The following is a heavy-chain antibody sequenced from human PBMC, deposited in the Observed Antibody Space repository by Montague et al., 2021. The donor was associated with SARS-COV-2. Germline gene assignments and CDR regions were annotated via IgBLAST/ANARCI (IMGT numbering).Heavy chain of an antibody. CDR2: IFHDGTS. V-gene: IGHV4-4*02. CDR1: GDSMSRSC. D-gene: IGHD2/OR15-2a*01. J-gene: IGHJ4*02. Sequence: SETLSLTCAVSGDSMSRSCWTWVRQPPGQRLQWIGEIFHDGTSRSNYNRALKSRVTISIDTSKNQFFLRPSSVTAADTALYFCTRARSKAIDYWGQGALVTVSS. CDR3: TRARSKAIDY.